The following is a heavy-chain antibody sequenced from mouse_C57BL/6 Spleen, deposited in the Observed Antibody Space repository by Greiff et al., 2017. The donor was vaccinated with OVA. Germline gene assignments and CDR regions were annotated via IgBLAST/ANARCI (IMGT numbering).Heavy chain of an antibody. CDR3: ALYYGSSYAYWYFDV. D-gene: IGHD1-1*01. J-gene: IGHJ1*03. V-gene: IGHV1-74*01. Sequence: VQLQQPGAELVKPGASVKVSCKASGYTFTSYWMHWVKQRPGQGLEWIGRIHPSDSDTNYNQKFKGKATLTVDKSSSTAYMQLSSLTSEDSAVYYCALYYGSSYAYWYFDVWGTGTTVTVSS. CDR1: GYTFTSYW. CDR2: IHPSDSDT.